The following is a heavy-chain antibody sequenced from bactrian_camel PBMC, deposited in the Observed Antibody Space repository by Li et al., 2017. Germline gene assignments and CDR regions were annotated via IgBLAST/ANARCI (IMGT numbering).Heavy chain of an antibody. D-gene: IGHD5*01. V-gene: IGHV3S7*01. CDR3: AADQHDRTVCSNRGGWIY. Sequence: VQLVESGGGLVQPGGSLTLSCAASGFLFDRHTMSWVRRAPGKDLEWVASVSTGFTGGFAEYYADSVKGRFTISQDSAQNTLYLDMKSLKPEDSGMYYCAADQHDRTVCSNRGGWIYSGQGTQVTVS. CDR2: VSTGFTGGFAE. CDR1: GFLFDRHT. J-gene: IGHJ4*01.